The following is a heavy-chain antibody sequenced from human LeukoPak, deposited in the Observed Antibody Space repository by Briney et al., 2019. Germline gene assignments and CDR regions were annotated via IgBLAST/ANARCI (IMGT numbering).Heavy chain of an antibody. Sequence: GWSLTLSCAASGFTFRSYWMHWVRPAPGKGLVWVSRIRSDGSSTTYADSVKGRFTISRDNTKNTLYLQMNSLRADDTAVYYCARDDYNRHWGQGTLVTVSS. V-gene: IGHV3-74*01. J-gene: IGHJ4*02. CDR3: ARDDYNRH. CDR1: GFTFRSYW. CDR2: IRSDGSST. D-gene: IGHD4-11*01.